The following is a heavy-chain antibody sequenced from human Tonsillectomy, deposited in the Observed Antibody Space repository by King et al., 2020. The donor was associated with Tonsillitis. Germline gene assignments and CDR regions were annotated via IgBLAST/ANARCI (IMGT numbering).Heavy chain of an antibody. Sequence: VQLVQSGTEVKRPGQSLKISCKTSGFSFTNYWIGWVRQMPRKGLEWMGIVYPSDSDIRYSPSFQGQVTISADKSINTAYLQWSSLKASDTAMYYCARRGEHCSGGGCYYDAFDIWGQGTMVTVSS. V-gene: IGHV5-51*01. D-gene: IGHD2-15*01. J-gene: IGHJ3*02. CDR3: ARRGEHCSGGGCYYDAFDI. CDR2: VYPSDSDI. CDR1: GFSFTNYW.